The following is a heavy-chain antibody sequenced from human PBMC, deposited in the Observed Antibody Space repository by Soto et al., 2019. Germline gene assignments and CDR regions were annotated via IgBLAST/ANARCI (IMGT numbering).Heavy chain of an antibody. CDR2: IYYSGST. D-gene: IGHD4-17*01. Sequence: QVQLQESGPGLVKPSETLSLTCTVSGGSISSYYWSWIRQPPGKGLEWIGNIYYSGSTNYNPSLKSRVTISVDTSKNQFALKLSSVTAADTAVYYCARDNGDYSYYYYYYGMDVWGQGTTVTVSS. V-gene: IGHV4-59*01. CDR1: GGSISSYY. J-gene: IGHJ6*02. CDR3: ARDNGDYSYYYYYYGMDV.